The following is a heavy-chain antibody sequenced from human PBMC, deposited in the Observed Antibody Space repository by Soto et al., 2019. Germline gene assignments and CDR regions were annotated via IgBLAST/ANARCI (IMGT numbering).Heavy chain of an antibody. CDR1: GGSISSYY. V-gene: IGHV4-59*12. Sequence: SETLSLTCTVSGGSISSYYWSWIRQPPGKGLEWIGYIYDSGSTNYNPSLKSRVTISVDTSKNQFSLKLTSVTAADTAVYYCARDKITGLFDYWGQGTLVTVSS. D-gene: IGHD2-8*02. CDR2: IYDSGST. CDR3: ARDKITGLFDY. J-gene: IGHJ4*02.